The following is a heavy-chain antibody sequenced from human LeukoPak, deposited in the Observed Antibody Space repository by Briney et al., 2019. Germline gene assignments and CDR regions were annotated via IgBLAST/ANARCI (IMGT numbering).Heavy chain of an antibody. CDR2: ISSGSSYK. J-gene: IGHJ4*02. CDR1: GFTFSSYS. D-gene: IGHD6-13*01. Sequence: GGSLRLSCAASGFTFSSYSMNWVRQAPGKGLEWVSSISSGSSYKYYADSVKGRFTISRDNAQNSLYLQMHSLGVEDTAVYYCVRGCGKSSCPYYLDSWGQGTLVTVSS. CDR3: VRGCGKSSCPYYLDS. V-gene: IGHV3-21*01.